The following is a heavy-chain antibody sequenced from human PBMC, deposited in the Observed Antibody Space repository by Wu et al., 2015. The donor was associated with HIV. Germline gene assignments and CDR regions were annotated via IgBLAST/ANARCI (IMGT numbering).Heavy chain of an antibody. CDR3: ARRYCSSTSCYLSWFDY. D-gene: IGHD2-2*01. CDR1: GYTFTSYD. CDR2: MNPNSGNT. V-gene: IGHV1-8*01. Sequence: QVQLVQSGAEVKKPGASVKVSCKASGYTFTSYDINWVRQATGQGLEWMGWMNPNSGNTGCAQKFQGRVTMTRNTSISTAYMELSSLRSEDTAVYYCARRYCSSTSCYLSWFDYWGQGTLVTVSS. J-gene: IGHJ4*02.